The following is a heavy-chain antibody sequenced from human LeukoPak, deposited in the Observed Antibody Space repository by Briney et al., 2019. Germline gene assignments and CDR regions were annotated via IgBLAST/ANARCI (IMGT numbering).Heavy chain of an antibody. D-gene: IGHD3-3*01. CDR2: ISSSSSYI. J-gene: IGHJ6*02. CDR1: GFTFSSYS. V-gene: IGHV3-21*01. Sequence: GGSLRLSCAASGFTFSSYSMNWVRQAPGKGLEWVSSISSSSSYIYYADSVKGRFTISRDNAKNPLYLQMNSLRAEDTAVYYCARAGHYDFWSGYLFSFLAMDVWGQGTTVTVSS. CDR3: ARAGHYDFWSGYLFSFLAMDV.